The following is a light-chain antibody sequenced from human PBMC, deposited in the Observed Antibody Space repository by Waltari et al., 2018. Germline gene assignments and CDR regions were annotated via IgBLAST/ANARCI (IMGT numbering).Light chain of an antibody. J-gene: IGLJ2*01. V-gene: IGLV2-14*01. CDR2: EVS. Sequence: QSALTQPASVSGSPGQSITISCTGTSSDVGGYNYVSWYQQHPGKAPKLMIYEVSNRPSGVSNRFSGSKSGNTASLTISGLQAEDEADYCCSSYTSSSTPFFGGGTKLTVL. CDR3: SSYTSSSTPF. CDR1: SSDVGGYNY.